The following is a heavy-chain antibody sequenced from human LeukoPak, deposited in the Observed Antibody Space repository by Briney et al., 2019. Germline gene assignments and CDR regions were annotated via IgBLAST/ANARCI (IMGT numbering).Heavy chain of an antibody. CDR2: IYYTGST. CDR3: ARWGVQEWDY. J-gene: IGHJ4*02. Sequence: SETLSLTCTVSGGSISSYYWSWIRQPPGKGLEWIGYIYYTGSTSYNPSLKSRVTMSIDTSQNQFSLKLSSVTAADTAVYYCARWGVQEWDYWGQGTLVTVSS. V-gene: IGHV4-59*01. CDR1: GGSISSYY. D-gene: IGHD3-3*01.